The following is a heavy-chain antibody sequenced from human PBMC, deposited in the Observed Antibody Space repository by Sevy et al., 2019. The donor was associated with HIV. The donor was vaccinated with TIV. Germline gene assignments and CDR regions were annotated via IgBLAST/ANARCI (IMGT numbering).Heavy chain of an antibody. CDR2: ISYDGSNK. V-gene: IGHV3-30-3*01. CDR3: ARGVAVAGTTDWGGGFDY. CDR1: GFTFSSYA. J-gene: IGHJ4*02. Sequence: GGSLRLSCAASGFTFSSYAMHWVRQAPGKGLEWVAVISYDGSNKYYADSVKGRFTISRDNSKNTLYLQMNSLIAEDTAVYYCARGVAVAGTTDWGGGFDYWGQGTLVTVSS. D-gene: IGHD6-19*01.